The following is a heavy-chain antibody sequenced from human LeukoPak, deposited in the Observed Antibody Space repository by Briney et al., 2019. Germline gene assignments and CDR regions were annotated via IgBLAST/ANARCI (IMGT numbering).Heavy chain of an antibody. J-gene: IGHJ6*03. Sequence: SETLSLTCTVSGYSISSGYYWGWIRQPPGKGLEWIGSIYHSGSTYYNPSLKSRVTISVDTSKNQFSLKLRSVTGADTAVYYCARDGVTRFLEWLSHYYYYMDVWGKGTTVTVSS. CDR3: ARDGVTRFLEWLSHYYYYMDV. V-gene: IGHV4-38-2*02. CDR1: GYSISSGYY. D-gene: IGHD3-3*01. CDR2: IYHSGST.